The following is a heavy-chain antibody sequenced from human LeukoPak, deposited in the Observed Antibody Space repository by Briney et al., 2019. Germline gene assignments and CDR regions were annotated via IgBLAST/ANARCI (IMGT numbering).Heavy chain of an antibody. V-gene: IGHV1-18*01. J-gene: IGHJ4*02. CDR1: GYTFTSYG. D-gene: IGHD1-26*01. CDR2: ISAYNGNT. Sequence: ASVKVSFKPSGYTFTSYGISWVRQAPGQGLEWMGWISAYNGNTNYAQKLQGRVTMTTDTSTSTAYMELRGLRSDDTAVYYCARVVGGSYYSANCFDYWGQGILVTVSS. CDR3: ARVVGGSYYSANCFDY.